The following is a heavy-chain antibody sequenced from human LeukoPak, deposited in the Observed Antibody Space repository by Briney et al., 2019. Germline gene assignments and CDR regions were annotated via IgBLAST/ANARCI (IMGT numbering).Heavy chain of an antibody. CDR2: ISGSGGST. Sequence: QPGGSLRLSCAASGFTFSSHAMSRVRSAPGKGLEWVSAISGSGGSTYYADSVKGRFTISRDNSKITLYLQMNSLRAEDTAVYYCAKETSSYSSSWYDPYYYYYYGMDVWGQGTTVTVSS. V-gene: IGHV3-23*01. J-gene: IGHJ6*02. D-gene: IGHD6-13*01. CDR1: GFTFSSHA. CDR3: AKETSSYSSSWYDPYYYYYYGMDV.